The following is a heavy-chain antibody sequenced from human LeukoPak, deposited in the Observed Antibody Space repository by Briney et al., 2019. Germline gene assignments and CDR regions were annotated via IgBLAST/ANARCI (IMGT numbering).Heavy chain of an antibody. CDR3: ARVRSDGDYEYYYYYGTDV. Sequence: GRSLRLSCAASGFTFSSYAMHWVRQAPGKGLEWVAVISYDGSNKYYADSVKGRFTISRDNSKNTLYLQMNSLRAEDTAVYYCARVRSDGDYEYYYYYGTDVWGQGTTVTVSS. V-gene: IGHV3-30-3*01. D-gene: IGHD4-17*01. CDR1: GFTFSSYA. CDR2: ISYDGSNK. J-gene: IGHJ6*02.